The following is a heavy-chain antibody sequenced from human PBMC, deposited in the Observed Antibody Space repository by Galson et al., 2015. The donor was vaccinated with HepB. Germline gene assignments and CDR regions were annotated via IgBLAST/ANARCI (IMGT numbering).Heavy chain of an antibody. CDR3: AYSGSYFDY. V-gene: IGHV3-7*01. Sequence: SLRLSCAASGFIFSNYWMSWVRQAPGKGLEWVANIKEDGSEINYVDSVKGRFTISRDNAKNSVYLQMSSLRAEDTAVYYCAYSGSYFDYWGQGTLVTVSS. D-gene: IGHD1-26*01. CDR1: GFIFSNYW. J-gene: IGHJ4*02. CDR2: IKEDGSEI.